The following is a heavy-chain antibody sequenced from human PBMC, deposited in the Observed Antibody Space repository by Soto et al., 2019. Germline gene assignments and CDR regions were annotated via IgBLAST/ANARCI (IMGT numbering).Heavy chain of an antibody. CDR1: GGTFSSYA. J-gene: IGHJ6*02. Sequence: SVKVSCKASGGTFSSYAISWVRQAPGQGLEWMGGIIPIFGTANYAQKFQGRVTITADESTSTAYMELSSLRSEDTAVYYCARAAKLALTPYYYYGMDVWGQGTTVTVSS. CDR3: ARAAKLALTPYYYYGMDV. V-gene: IGHV1-69*13. CDR2: IIPIFGTA.